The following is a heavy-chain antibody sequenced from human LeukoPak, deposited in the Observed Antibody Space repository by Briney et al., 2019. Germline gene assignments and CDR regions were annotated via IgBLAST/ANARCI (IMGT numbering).Heavy chain of an antibody. CDR1: GFTFSTYW. CDR2: IKQDGSEK. J-gene: IGHJ6*02. V-gene: IGHV3-7*02. D-gene: IGHD4-23*01. CDR3: ARVQPPPTVVTPRYYYYGMDV. Sequence: GGSLRLSCAASGFTFSTYWMSWVRQAPGKGLEWVANIKQDGSEKHYVDSVKGRFTISRDYAKNSLFLQMNSLRDEDTAVYYCARVQPPPTVVTPRYYYYGMDVWGQGTTVTVSS.